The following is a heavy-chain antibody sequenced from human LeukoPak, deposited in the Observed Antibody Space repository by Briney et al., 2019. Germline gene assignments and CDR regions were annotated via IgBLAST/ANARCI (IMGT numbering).Heavy chain of an antibody. V-gene: IGHV3-9*01. Sequence: PGGSLRLSCAASGFTFDDYAMHWVRRAPGKGLEWVSGISWNSGSIGYADSVKGRFTISRDNAKNSLYLQMNSLRAEDTALYYCARLPAAIPYYYYYGMDVWGQGTTVTVSS. CDR3: ARLPAAIPYYYYYGMDV. CDR1: GFTFDDYA. D-gene: IGHD2-2*02. CDR2: ISWNSGSI. J-gene: IGHJ6*02.